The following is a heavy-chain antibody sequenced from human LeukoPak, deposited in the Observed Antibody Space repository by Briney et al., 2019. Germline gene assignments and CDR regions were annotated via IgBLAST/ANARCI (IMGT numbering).Heavy chain of an antibody. CDR3: ARPLGIGATTDFDY. Sequence: GASVKVSCKASGGTFSSYAISWVRQAPGQGLEWMGGIIPIFGTANYAQKFQGRVTITADESTSTAYMELSSLRSEDTAVYYCARPLGIGATTDFDYGAQGTLVTVSS. CDR1: GGTFSSYA. D-gene: IGHD5-12*01. CDR2: IIPIFGTA. J-gene: IGHJ4*02. V-gene: IGHV1-69*13.